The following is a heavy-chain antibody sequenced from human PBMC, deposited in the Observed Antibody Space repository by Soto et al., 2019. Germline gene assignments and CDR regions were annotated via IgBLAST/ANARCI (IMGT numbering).Heavy chain of an antibody. CDR1: GYTFTSYG. CDR3: VRDPRFFGVGNYGMDV. CDR2: ISAYNGNT. Sequence: QVQLVQSGAEVKKPGASVKVSCKASGYTFTSYGISWVRQAPGQGLEWMGWISAYNGNTNYAQKLQGRVTMTTDTSTSTAYMELRSLRSDDTAVYYCVRDPRFFGVGNYGMDVWGQGTTVTVSS. J-gene: IGHJ6*02. D-gene: IGHD3-3*01. V-gene: IGHV1-18*01.